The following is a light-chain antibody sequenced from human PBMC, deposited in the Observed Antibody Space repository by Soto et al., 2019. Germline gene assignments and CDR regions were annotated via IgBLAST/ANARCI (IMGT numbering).Light chain of an antibody. J-gene: IGKJ1*01. CDR2: DAS. Sequence: EIEMTQSPAPLSLAPRERVTLSCRASESVSTNLAWYQQKAGQAPRLLIYDASNRATGIPDRFSGSGSGTDFTLTISRLEPEDFAVYYCQQYGSSGTFGQGTKVDIK. CDR3: QQYGSSGT. CDR1: ESVSTN. V-gene: IGKV3-20*01.